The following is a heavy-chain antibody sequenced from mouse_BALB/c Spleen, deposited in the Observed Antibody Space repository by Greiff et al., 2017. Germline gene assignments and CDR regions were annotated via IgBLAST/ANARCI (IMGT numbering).Heavy chain of an antibody. CDR3: ARGSDGLDY. D-gene: IGHD2-3*01. CDR2: INPYNGAT. V-gene: IGHV1-31*01. Sequence: EVNLVESGPELVKPGASVKISCKASGYSFTGYYMHWVKQSHVKSLEWIGRINPYNGATSYNQNFKDKASLTVDKSSSTAYMELHSLTSEDSAVYYCARGSDGLDYWGQGTTLTVSS. CDR1: GYSFTGYY. J-gene: IGHJ2*01.